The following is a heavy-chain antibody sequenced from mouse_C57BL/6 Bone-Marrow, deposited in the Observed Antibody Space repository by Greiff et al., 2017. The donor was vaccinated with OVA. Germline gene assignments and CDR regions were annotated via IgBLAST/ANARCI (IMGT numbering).Heavy chain of an antibody. CDR2: IYPGDGDT. J-gene: IGHJ2*01. V-gene: IGHV1-80*01. Sequence: QVQLQQSGAELVKPGASVKISCKASGYAFSSYWMNWVKQRPGKGLEWIGQIYPGDGDTNYNGKFKGKATLTADKSSSTAYMQLSSLTSEDSAVYCCARRGPYYYGSRGDYFDYWGQGTTLTVSS. D-gene: IGHD1-1*01. CDR1: GYAFSSYW. CDR3: ARRGPYYYGSRGDYFDY.